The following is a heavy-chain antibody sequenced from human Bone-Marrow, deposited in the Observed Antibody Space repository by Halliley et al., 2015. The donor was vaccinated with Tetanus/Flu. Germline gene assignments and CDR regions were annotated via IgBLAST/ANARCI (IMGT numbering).Heavy chain of an antibody. V-gene: IGHV3-7*01. Sequence: SLRLSCAASGFTFSTYWMTWVRQAPGKGLEWVANIKQDGSEKYYVDSVKGRFTISRDNAKNSLYLQMNSLRAEDTAVYYCARGGGGVVVMGNGFFPWGRGALVAVSS. D-gene: IGHD3-16*01. J-gene: IGHJ5*02. CDR3: ARGGGGVVVMGNGFFP. CDR2: IKQDGSEK. CDR1: GFTFSTYW.